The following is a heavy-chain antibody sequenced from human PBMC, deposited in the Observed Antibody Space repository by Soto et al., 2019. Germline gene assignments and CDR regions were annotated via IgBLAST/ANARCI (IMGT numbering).Heavy chain of an antibody. Sequence: QVQLVASGGGVVQPGRSLRLSCAASGFTFSSYGMHWVRQAPGKGLEWVAVISYDGSNKYYADSVTGRFTISRDNSHNTLFLQMNRLGAEETAVYYCGKDGGDIVVVPAGIGFGYWGQGTPGNLSS. CDR1: GFTFSSYG. J-gene: IGHJ4*02. V-gene: IGHV3-30*18. D-gene: IGHD2-2*01. CDR3: GKDGGDIVVVPAGIGFGY. CDR2: ISYDGSNK.